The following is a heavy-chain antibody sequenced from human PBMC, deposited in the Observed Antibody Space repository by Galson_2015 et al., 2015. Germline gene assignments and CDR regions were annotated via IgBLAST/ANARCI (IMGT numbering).Heavy chain of an antibody. V-gene: IGHV3-15*01. Sequence: SLRLSCAASGFTFSSYAMHWVRRAPGKGLEWVGRIKSKTDGGTTDYAAPVKGRFTISRDDSKNTLYLQMNSLKTEDTAVYYCTTVRHYYYYGMDVWGQGTTVTVSS. CDR1: GFTFSSYA. CDR2: IKSKTDGGTT. CDR3: TTVRHYYYYGMDV. J-gene: IGHJ6*02.